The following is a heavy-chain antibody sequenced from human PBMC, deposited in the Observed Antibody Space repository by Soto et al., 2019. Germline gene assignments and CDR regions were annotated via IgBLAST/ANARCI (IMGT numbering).Heavy chain of an antibody. J-gene: IGHJ4*02. V-gene: IGHV3-23*01. CDR3: AKVITIFGVVTNFDY. D-gene: IGHD3-3*01. CDR1: GLTFSRYA. Sequence: GGSLRLSCSASGLTFSRYAMSCVRQAPGKGLEWVSAISGSGGSTYYADSVKGRFTISRDNSKNTLYLQMNSLRAEDTAVYYCAKVITIFGVVTNFDYWGQGTLVTVSS. CDR2: ISGSGGST.